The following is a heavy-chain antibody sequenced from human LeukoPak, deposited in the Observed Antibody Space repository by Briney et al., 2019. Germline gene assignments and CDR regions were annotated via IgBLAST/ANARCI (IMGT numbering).Heavy chain of an antibody. V-gene: IGHV4-59*01. Sequence: SETLSLTCTVSGGSISSYYWSWIRQPPGKGLEWIGYIYYSGSTNYNPSLKSRVTISVDTSKNQFSLKLSSVTAADTAVYYCARNMYYYYGMDVWGQGTTVTVSS. CDR1: GGSISSYY. CDR2: IYYSGST. CDR3: ARNMYYYYGMDV. D-gene: IGHD1/OR15-1a*01. J-gene: IGHJ6*02.